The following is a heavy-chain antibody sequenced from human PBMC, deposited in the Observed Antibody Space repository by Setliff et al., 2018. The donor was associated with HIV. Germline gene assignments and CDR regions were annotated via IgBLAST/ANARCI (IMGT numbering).Heavy chain of an antibody. V-gene: IGHV1-3*04. CDR2: INTGNGNT. D-gene: IGHD3-22*01. J-gene: IGHJ3*02. CDR3: ARGADYYDTSDSGEDAFDI. CDR1: GYAFTRNA. Sequence: GASVKVSCKASGYAFTRNAMHWVRQAPGQRLEWMGWINTGNGNTKYSQKFQGRVTITRDTSASTAYMELISLRSEDTAVYYCARGADYYDTSDSGEDAFDIWGQGTMVTVSS.